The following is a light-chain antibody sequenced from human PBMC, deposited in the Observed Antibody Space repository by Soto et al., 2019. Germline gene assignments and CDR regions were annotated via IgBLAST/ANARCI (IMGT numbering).Light chain of an antibody. CDR3: QQHNSYSEA. CDR2: KAS. J-gene: IGKJ1*01. V-gene: IGKV1-5*03. Sequence: LQITQSPSTLSASVWARATLTCRASPSISRCMAWYQQKPGKAPKLLLHKASSLESGVPASFSGSGSGTEVTLTISSLQPDDFATYYCQQHNSYSEAFGQGTKV. CDR1: PSISRC.